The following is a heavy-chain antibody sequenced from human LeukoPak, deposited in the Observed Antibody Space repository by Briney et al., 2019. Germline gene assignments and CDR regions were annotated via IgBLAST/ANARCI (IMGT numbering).Heavy chain of an antibody. J-gene: IGHJ4*02. V-gene: IGHV1-8*01. Sequence: ASVKVSCKASGYTFTSYDVNWVRQATGQGLEWVGWMNPNSGHSGYAQKFQGRITITRNTSINTAYMELSSLTSEDTAVYFCVREPYNRSSDRHERTFDYWGQGTLVTVSS. D-gene: IGHD6-6*01. CDR3: VREPYNRSSDRHERTFDY. CDR2: MNPNSGHS. CDR1: GYTFTSYD.